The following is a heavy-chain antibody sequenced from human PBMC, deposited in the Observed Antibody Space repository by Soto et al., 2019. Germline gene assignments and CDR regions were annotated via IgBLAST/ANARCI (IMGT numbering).Heavy chain of an antibody. V-gene: IGHV1-69*01. J-gene: IGHJ4*02. CDR1: GGTFSSYA. CDR3: ARGFRQRYYDFWSGYYLDY. Sequence: QVQLVQSGAEVKKPGSSVKVSCKASGGTFSSYAISWVRQAPGQGLEWMGGIIPIFGTANYAQKFQGRVTITADESTSTAYMELSSLRSEDTAVYYCARGFRQRYYDFWSGYYLDYWGQGTLVTVSS. CDR2: IIPIFGTA. D-gene: IGHD3-3*01.